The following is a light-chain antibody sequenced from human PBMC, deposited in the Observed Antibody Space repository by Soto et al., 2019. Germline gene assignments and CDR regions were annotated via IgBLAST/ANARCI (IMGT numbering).Light chain of an antibody. V-gene: IGLV1-51*01. CDR3: GTWDSSLSAWV. CDR1: SSNIGNNY. CDR2: DNN. Sequence: QSVLTQPPSVSAPPGQKVTISCSGSSSNIGNNYVSWYQQLPGTAPKFLIYDNNKRPSGIPDRFSGAKSGTSATLGITGLQTGDEADYYCGTWDSSLSAWVFGGGTQLTVL. J-gene: IGLJ3*02.